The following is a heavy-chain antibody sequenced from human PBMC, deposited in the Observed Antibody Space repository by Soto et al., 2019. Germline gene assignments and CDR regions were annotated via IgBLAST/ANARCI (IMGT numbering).Heavy chain of an antibody. J-gene: IGHJ4*02. CDR2: ISNTGIPS. V-gene: IGHV3-11*01. CDR1: GFTFSDFS. CDR3: ARRGPKPEPPLDH. Sequence: QVQLVESGGGLVKPGGSLRLSCAASGFTFSDFSMTWIRQAPGKELEWLSYISNTGIPSHYTDSVKGRFSISRDNAQNTLLSYIHRLSADDTDDYYCARRGPKPEPPLDHWGLGTLVIVAS. D-gene: IGHD5-12*01.